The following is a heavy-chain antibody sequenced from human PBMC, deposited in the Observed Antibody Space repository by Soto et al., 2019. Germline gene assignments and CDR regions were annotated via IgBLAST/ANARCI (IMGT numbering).Heavy chain of an antibody. CDR2: INHSGST. CDR1: GGSFSGYY. V-gene: IGHV4-34*01. Sequence: SETLSLTCAVYGGSFSGYYWSWIRQPPGKGLEWIGEINHSGSTNYNPSLKSRVTISVDTSKNQFSLKLSSVTAADTAVYYCASPSARLRVGYYYYYYMDVWGKGTTVTVSS. CDR3: ASPSARLRVGYYYYYYMDV. J-gene: IGHJ6*03. D-gene: IGHD6-6*01.